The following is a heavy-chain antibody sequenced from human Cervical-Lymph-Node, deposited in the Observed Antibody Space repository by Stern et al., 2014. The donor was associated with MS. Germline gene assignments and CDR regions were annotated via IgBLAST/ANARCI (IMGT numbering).Heavy chain of an antibody. D-gene: IGHD1-26*01. Sequence: VQLVESGPGLVKPSQTLSLTCTVSGGSISSSGYYWSWIRQPADKGLEWIGRIHDSGSTYYNPSLKRRVTISMDPAKKPFFPTLPSVTAADTAVYYCATTRWDLFTWNWFDPWGQGTLVTVSS. CDR1: GGSISSSGYY. V-gene: IGHV4-61*02. CDR3: ATTRWDLFTWNWFDP. CDR2: IHDSGST. J-gene: IGHJ5*02.